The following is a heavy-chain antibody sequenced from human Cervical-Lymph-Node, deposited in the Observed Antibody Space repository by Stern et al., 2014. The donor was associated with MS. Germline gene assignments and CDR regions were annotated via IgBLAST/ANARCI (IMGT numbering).Heavy chain of an antibody. CDR3: AREIAGRRFED. Sequence: DVQLVESGGGLVQPGGSLRLSCEASGFPVGARSMNWVRQAPGKGLEWGSRIHTVGTTHYADSVKGRFTISRANAKNALYLQMDRLTVEDTAVYYCAREIAGRRFEDWGRGTLVAVSP. CDR1: GFPVGARS. CDR2: IHTVGTT. D-gene: IGHD6-6*01. V-gene: IGHV3-66*01. J-gene: IGHJ4*02.